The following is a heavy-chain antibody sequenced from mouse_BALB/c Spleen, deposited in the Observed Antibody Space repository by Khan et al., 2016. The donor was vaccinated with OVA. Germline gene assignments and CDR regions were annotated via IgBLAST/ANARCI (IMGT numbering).Heavy chain of an antibody. V-gene: IGHV3-2*02. CDR2: ISYSGST. Sequence: EVKLEESGPGLVKPSQSLSLTCTVTGYSITSGYGWNWIRQFPGNKLEWMGYISYSGSTNYNPSLKNRISIPRDTSKNQFFLQLNSVTTEDTATYYCARTARIKYWGQGTTLTVSS. CDR3: ARTARIKY. CDR1: GYSITSGYG. D-gene: IGHD1-2*01. J-gene: IGHJ2*01.